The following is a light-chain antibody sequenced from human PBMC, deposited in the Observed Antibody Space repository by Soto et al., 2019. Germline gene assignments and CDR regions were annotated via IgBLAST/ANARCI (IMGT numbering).Light chain of an antibody. V-gene: IGKV1-5*01. CDR1: ESVSSW. CDR2: DAS. Sequence: DIQMTQSPSTLSAFVGDRVTITCRANESVSSWLAWYQQKVGKAPNLLIYDASSLESGVPSRFSGSGSVTEFALTISSLQPDDFATYYCQQYKSYPWTFGLGTKVEIK. J-gene: IGKJ1*01. CDR3: QQYKSYPWT.